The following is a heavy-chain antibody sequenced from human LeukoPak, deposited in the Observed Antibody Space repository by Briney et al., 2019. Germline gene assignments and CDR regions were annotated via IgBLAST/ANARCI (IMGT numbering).Heavy chain of an antibody. CDR2: ISGSGGST. D-gene: IGHD2-21*02. CDR3: AGSLAYCGGDCRHGDY. V-gene: IGHV3-23*01. Sequence: TGGSLRLSCAASGFTFSSYAMSWVRQAPGKGLEWVSAISGSGGSTYYADSVKGRFTISRDNSKNTLYLQMNSLRVEDTAVYYCAGSLAYCGGDCRHGDYWGQGTLVTVSS. CDR1: GFTFSSYA. J-gene: IGHJ4*02.